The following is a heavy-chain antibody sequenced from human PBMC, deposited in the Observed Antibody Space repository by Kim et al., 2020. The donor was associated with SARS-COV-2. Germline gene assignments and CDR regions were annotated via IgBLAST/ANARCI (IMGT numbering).Heavy chain of an antibody. V-gene: IGHV3-49*02. Sequence: YAAPVKGRFTIAIDDSKSFASLQMNSLKTEDTAVYYCTSYLYSSSWLADYWGQGTLVTVSS. CDR3: TSYLYSSSWLADY. J-gene: IGHJ4*02. D-gene: IGHD6-13*01.